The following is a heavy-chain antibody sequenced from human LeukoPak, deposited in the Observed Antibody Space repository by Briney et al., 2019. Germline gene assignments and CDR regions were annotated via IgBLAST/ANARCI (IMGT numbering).Heavy chain of an antibody. Sequence: ASVKVSCKASGYTFTSYYMHWVRQAPGQGLEWMGIINPSGGRTNYAQKFQGRVTMTRDTSTSTVYTELSSLSSWDTALYFCARERGYSYGPPLYYFDYWGQGTLVTVSS. J-gene: IGHJ4*02. CDR3: ARERGYSYGPPLYYFDY. CDR2: INPSGGRT. CDR1: GYTFTSYY. V-gene: IGHV1-46*03. D-gene: IGHD5-18*01.